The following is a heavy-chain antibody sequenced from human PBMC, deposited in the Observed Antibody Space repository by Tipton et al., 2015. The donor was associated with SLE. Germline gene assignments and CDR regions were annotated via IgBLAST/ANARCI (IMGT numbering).Heavy chain of an antibody. D-gene: IGHD1-26*01. V-gene: IGHV4-34*01. CDR3: ARDYYMRAFDI. CDR2: INHSGST. CDR1: GGSFSGYY. Sequence: TLSLTCAVYGGSFSGYYWSWIRPPPVKGLEWIGEINHSGSTNYNPSLKSRVTISVDTSKNQFSLKLSSVTAADTAVYYCARDYYMRAFDIWGQGTMVTVSS. J-gene: IGHJ3*02.